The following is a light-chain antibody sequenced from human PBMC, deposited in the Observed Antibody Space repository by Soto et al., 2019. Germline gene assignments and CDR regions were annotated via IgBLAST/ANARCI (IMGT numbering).Light chain of an antibody. J-gene: IGKJ2*01. CDR2: TSG. CDR3: QQTYSTPYT. CDR1: QRITTY. Sequence: IHMTHSPSSLSASVGDRITVTCRASQRITTYVNWYQLKPGEAPKLLISTSGTLQRGVPSRFSGSGAGTELTPTSTGLQPAECATDVGQQTYSTPYTFGQGTKLEIK. V-gene: IGKV1-39*01.